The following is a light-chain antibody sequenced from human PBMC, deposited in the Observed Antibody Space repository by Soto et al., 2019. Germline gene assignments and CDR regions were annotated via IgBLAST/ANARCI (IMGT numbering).Light chain of an antibody. CDR2: DTN. Sequence: QTVVTQEPSLTVSPGGTVTLTCGSSTGTVTSAHYPYWFQQRPGQAPRTLIYDTNNKHSWTPARFSGSLVGAKAALTLSAAQPEDEADYYCSLSYSGTHVIFGGGTQLTVL. V-gene: IGLV7-46*01. J-gene: IGLJ2*01. CDR1: TGTVTSAHY. CDR3: SLSYSGTHVI.